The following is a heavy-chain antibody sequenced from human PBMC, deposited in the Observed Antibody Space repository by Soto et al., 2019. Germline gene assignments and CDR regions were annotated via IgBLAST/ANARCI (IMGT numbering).Heavy chain of an antibody. V-gene: IGHV3-21*01. CDR2: ISSSSSYI. CDR3: ARAGSYYDFWSGEDYYYGMDV. D-gene: IGHD3-3*01. Sequence: GALRLSCAASGFTFSSYSMNWVRQAPGKGLEWVSSISSSSSYIYYADSVKGRFTISRDNAKNSLYLQMNSLRAEDTAVYYCARAGSYYDFWSGEDYYYGMDVWGQGTTVTVSS. CDR1: GFTFSSYS. J-gene: IGHJ6*02.